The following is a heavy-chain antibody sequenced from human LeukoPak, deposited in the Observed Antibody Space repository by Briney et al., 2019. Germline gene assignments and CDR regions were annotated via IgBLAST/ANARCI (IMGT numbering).Heavy chain of an antibody. CDR2: INAGNGNT. CDR3: AREGELNTVTPVFDS. CDR1: GYTFTSYA. Sequence: GASVKVSCKASGYTFTSYAMHWVRQAPGQRLEWMGWINAGNGNTKYSPKFQGRVTMTTNTPTSTTYMEVRSLRSDDTAMYYCAREGELNTVTPVFDSWGQGTLVIVSS. V-gene: IGHV1-3*01. D-gene: IGHD4-17*01. J-gene: IGHJ4*02.